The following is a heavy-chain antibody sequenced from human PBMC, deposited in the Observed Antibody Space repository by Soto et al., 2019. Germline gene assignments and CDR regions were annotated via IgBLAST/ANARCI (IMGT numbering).Heavy chain of an antibody. D-gene: IGHD2-2*01. Sequence: PSETLSLTCTVSGGSISSYYWSWIRQPPGKGLEWIGYIYYSGSTNYNPSLKSRVTISVDTSKNQFSLKLSSVTAADTAVYYCARAAHTLDIVVVPAAPSPYYFDYWGQGTLVTVSS. CDR3: ARAAHTLDIVVVPAAPSPYYFDY. V-gene: IGHV4-59*01. J-gene: IGHJ4*02. CDR2: IYYSGST. CDR1: GGSISSYY.